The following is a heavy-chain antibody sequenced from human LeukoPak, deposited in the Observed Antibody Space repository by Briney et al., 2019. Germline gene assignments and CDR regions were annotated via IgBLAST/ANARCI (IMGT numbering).Heavy chain of an antibody. J-gene: IGHJ4*02. CDR3: AKARVGYCSSTSCPLGY. D-gene: IGHD2-2*01. V-gene: IGHV3-23*01. CDR1: GFTFSSYA. Sequence: GGSLRLSCAASGFTFSSYAVSWVRQAPGKGLEWVSAISGSGGSTYYADSVEGRFTISRDNSKNTLYLQMNSLRAEDTAVYYCAKARVGYCSSTSCPLGYWGQGTLVTVSS. CDR2: ISGSGGST.